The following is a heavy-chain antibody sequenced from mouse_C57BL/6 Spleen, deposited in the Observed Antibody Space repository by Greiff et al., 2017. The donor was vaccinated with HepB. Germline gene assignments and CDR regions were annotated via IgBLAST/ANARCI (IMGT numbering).Heavy chain of an antibody. CDR3: TMVTTENYAMDY. Sequence: EVKLMESGGGLVQPGGSMKLSCVASGFTFSNYWMNWVRQSPEKGLEWVAQIRLKSDNYATHYAESVKGRFTISRDDSKSSVYLQMSNLRAEDTGIYYCTMVTTENYAMDYWGQGTSVTVSS. D-gene: IGHD2-2*01. CDR1: GFTFSNYW. J-gene: IGHJ4*01. V-gene: IGHV6-3*01. CDR2: IRLKSDNYAT.